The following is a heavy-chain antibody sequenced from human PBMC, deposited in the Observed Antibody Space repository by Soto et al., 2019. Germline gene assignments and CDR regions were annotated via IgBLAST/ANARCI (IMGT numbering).Heavy chain of an antibody. J-gene: IGHJ3*02. CDR3: ARDLGRWLYAFDI. Sequence: SETLSLTCTVSGGSISSYYWSWIRQPPRKGLEWIGYIYYSGSTNYNPSLKSRVTISVDTSKNQFSLKLSSVTAADTAVYYCARDLGRWLYAFDIWGQGTMVT. CDR1: GGSISSYY. V-gene: IGHV4-59*01. CDR2: IYYSGST. D-gene: IGHD2-21*01.